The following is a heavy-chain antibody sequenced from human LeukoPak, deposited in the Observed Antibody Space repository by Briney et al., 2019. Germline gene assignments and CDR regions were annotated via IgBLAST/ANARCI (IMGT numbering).Heavy chain of an antibody. J-gene: IGHJ6*03. V-gene: IGHV1-24*01. CDR2: FDPEESET. CDR3: ATRPPYQLLKYYYYYMDV. D-gene: IGHD2-2*01. CDR1: GYTLTKLY. Sequence: ASVKVSCKVSGYTLTKLYMHWVRQAPGKGLEWMGGFDPEESETIYAQKFQGRVTMTEDTSTATAYMELRSLRSEDTAVYYCATRPPYQLLKYYYYYMDVWGKGTTVTVSS.